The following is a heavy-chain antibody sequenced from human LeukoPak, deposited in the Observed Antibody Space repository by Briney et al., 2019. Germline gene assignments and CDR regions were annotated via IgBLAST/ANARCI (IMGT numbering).Heavy chain of an antibody. V-gene: IGHV4-59*01. CDR3: ARGRLIVVVPAALYDWCDP. CDR2: IYYSGST. D-gene: IGHD2-2*01. Sequence: SETLSLTCTVSGGSISSYYWSWIRQPPGKGLEWIGYIYYSGSTNYNPSLKSRVTISVDTSKNQFSLKLSSVTAADTAVYYCARGRLIVVVPAALYDWCDPWGQGTLVTVSS. CDR1: GGSISSYY. J-gene: IGHJ5*02.